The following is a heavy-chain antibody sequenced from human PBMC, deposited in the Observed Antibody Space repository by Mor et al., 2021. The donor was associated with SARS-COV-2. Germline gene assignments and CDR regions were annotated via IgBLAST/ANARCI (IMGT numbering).Heavy chain of an antibody. D-gene: IGHD3-3*01. CDR2: IWYDGSNK. J-gene: IGHJ6*02. CDR3: ARLLFGVVIRYGMDV. V-gene: IGHV3-33*01. Sequence: PGKLLEWVAVIWYDGSNKYYADSVKGRFTISRDNSKNTLYLQMNSLRAEDTAVYYCARLLFGVVIRYGMDVWGQGTTVTVSS.